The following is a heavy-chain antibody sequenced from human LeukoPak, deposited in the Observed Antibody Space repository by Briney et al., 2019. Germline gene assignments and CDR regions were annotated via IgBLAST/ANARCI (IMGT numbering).Heavy chain of an antibody. J-gene: IGHJ3*02. CDR1: GFTFSDYY. Sequence: AGSLRLSCAASGFTFSDYYMSWIRQAPGKGLEWVSYISSSGSTIYYADSVKGRFTISRDNAKNSLYLQMNSLRAEDTAVYYCARWSTELGSAFDIWGQGTMVTVSS. CDR2: ISSSGSTI. D-gene: IGHD1-26*01. CDR3: ARWSTELGSAFDI. V-gene: IGHV3-11*01.